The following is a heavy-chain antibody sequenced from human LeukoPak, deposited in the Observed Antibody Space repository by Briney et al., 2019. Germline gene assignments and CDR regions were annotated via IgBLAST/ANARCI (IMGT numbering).Heavy chain of an antibody. CDR3: AKDRWASCSGDGGYSSFDY. V-gene: IGHV3-23*01. Sequence: GGSLRLSRVVCVITLSNYVICCGRQAPQPRLEWVSDISGAAISTNDADSVKGRSTISRDNSLNTLYLQMNSLRAEDTAVYYCAKDRWASCSGDGGYSSFDYWGQGTLVTVSS. D-gene: IGHD2-15*01. CDR2: ISGAAIST. J-gene: IGHJ4*02. CDR1: VITLSNYV.